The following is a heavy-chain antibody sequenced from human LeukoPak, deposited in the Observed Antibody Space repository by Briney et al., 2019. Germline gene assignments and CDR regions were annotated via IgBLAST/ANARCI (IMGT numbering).Heavy chain of an antibody. CDR2: ISRSSRHV. CDR1: GFTFSDYS. D-gene: IGHD1-1*01. Sequence: KTGGSLRLSRAASGFTFSDYSMNWVRQAPGKGLEWVSSISRSSRHVYYGGSVKGRFTISRDNAKNSLFLQMNSLRAEDMAVYYCVRDFMGMGGTTAYLHHWGQGTLVTVSS. V-gene: IGHV3-21*01. J-gene: IGHJ1*01. CDR3: VRDFMGMGGTTAYLHH.